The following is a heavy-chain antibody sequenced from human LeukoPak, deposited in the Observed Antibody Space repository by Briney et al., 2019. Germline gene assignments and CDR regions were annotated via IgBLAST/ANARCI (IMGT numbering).Heavy chain of an antibody. CDR2: ISYDSNYR. J-gene: IGHJ4*02. CDR1: GFTFSHYP. V-gene: IGHV3-30*01. CDR3: ARDRRYYFDY. Sequence: GGSLRLSCAASGFTFSHYPMHWVRQAPGKGLEWLAVISYDSNYRYYADSVKGRFTISRSNSNNTLYLQIDSLRPEDTAMYFCARDRRYYFDYWGQGTLVTVSS.